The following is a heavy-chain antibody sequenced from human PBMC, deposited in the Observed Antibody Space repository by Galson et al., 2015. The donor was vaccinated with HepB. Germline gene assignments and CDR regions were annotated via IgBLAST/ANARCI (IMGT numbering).Heavy chain of an antibody. CDR2: LSSGGDT. CDR1: GFLVSNNY. CDR3: ARGGDPQYFYMDV. J-gene: IGHJ6*03. Sequence: SLRLSCAASGFLVSNNYMAWVRQAPGKGLEWVSVLSSGGDTFYAGSVKGRFTISRDNSKNTVYLQINNLRAEDTAVYYCARGGDPQYFYMDVWGKGTTVTVSS. V-gene: IGHV3-53*01. D-gene: IGHD3-16*01.